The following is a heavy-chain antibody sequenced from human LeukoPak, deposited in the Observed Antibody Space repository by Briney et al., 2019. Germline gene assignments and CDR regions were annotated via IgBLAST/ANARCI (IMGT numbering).Heavy chain of an antibody. CDR3: ASTSDY. D-gene: IGHD2/OR15-2a*01. CDR2: IKQDGSEK. Sequence: GGSLSLSCAASGFTFSSYSMNWVRQAPGKGLEWVANIKQDGSEKYYVDSVKGRFTISRDNAKNSLYLQMNSLRAEDTAVYYCASTSDYWGQGTLVTVSS. J-gene: IGHJ4*02. V-gene: IGHV3-7*01. CDR1: GFTFSSYS.